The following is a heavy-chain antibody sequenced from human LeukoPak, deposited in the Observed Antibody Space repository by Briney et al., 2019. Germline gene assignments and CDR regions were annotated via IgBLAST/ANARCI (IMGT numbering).Heavy chain of an antibody. CDR2: IYSGGTT. CDR1: GFTVSSNY. D-gene: IGHD3-10*01. J-gene: IGHJ5*02. Sequence: GGSLRLSCAASGFTVSSNYMSWVRQAPGKGLEWVSIIYSGGTTYYAASAQGRFTVSRYNSKTTLYLQMKSRRAEHPAVYYCTVESGPGMYYFDPWGQGTLVTVSS. CDR3: TVESGPGMYYFDP. V-gene: IGHV3-53*01.